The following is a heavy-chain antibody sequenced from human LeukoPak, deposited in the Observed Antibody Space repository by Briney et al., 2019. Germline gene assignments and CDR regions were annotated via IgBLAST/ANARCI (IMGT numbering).Heavy chain of an antibody. D-gene: IGHD2-2*01. CDR1: GFTVSSNY. Sequence: GGPLRLSCAASGFTVSSNYMSWVRQAPGKGLEWVSVIYSGGSTYYADSVEGRFTISRDNSKNTLYLQMNSLRAEDTAVYYCARAEYPPHPDWGQGTLVTVSS. CDR3: ARAEYPPHPD. CDR2: IYSGGST. J-gene: IGHJ4*02. V-gene: IGHV3-53*01.